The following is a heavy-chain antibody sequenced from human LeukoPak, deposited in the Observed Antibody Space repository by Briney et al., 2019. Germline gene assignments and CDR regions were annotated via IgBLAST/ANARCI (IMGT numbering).Heavy chain of an antibody. J-gene: IGHJ4*02. CDR3: AKGSRLLRFLEWLAPDY. CDR1: GFTFSSYA. V-gene: IGHV3-23*01. D-gene: IGHD3-3*01. Sequence: PGGSLRLSCAASGFTFSSYAMGWVRQAPGKGLEWVSAISGSGGSTYYADSVKGRFTISRDNSKNTLYLQMNSLRAEDTAVYYCAKGSRLLRFLEWLAPDYWGQGTLVTVSS. CDR2: ISGSGGST.